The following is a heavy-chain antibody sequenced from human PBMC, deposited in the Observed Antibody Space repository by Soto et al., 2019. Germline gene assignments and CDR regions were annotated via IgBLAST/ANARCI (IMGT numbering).Heavy chain of an antibody. CDR3: ARDPKYYYDSSGYYSRLDYFDY. Sequence: ASVKVSCKASGYTFTSYYMHWVRQAPGQGLEWMGIINPGGGSTRYAQKFQGRVTMTRDTSTSTVYMELSSLRAEDTAVYYCARDPKYYYDSSGYYSRLDYFDYWGRG. D-gene: IGHD3-22*01. V-gene: IGHV1-46*01. CDR2: INPGGGST. J-gene: IGHJ4*02. CDR1: GYTFTSYY.